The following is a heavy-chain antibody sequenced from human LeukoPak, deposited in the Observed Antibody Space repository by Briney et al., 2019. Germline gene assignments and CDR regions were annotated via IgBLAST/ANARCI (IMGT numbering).Heavy chain of an antibody. CDR2: IKQDGSEK. CDR3: ARENYYRMDV. V-gene: IGHV3-7*01. Sequence: PGGSLRLSCAASGFTFSNYWMSWVRQAPGKGLEWVANIKQDGSEKYYVDSVKGRFTISRDNAKNSLYLQMNSLRAEDTAVYYCARENYYRMDVWGQGTTVTVSS. CDR1: GFTFSNYW. J-gene: IGHJ6*02.